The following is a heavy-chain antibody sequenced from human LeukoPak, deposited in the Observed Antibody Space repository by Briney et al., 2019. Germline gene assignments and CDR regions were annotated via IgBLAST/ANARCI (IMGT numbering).Heavy chain of an antibody. CDR3: AKRYYYDNSGLWDS. D-gene: IGHD3-22*01. CDR1: GFTFSSYA. V-gene: IGHV3-23*01. CDR2: ITSSGGST. J-gene: IGHJ4*02. Sequence: GGSLRLSCAASGFTFSSYAMSWVRQAPGKGLEWVSAITSSGGSTYYVDSVKGRFTISRDNSKNTLYLQVNSLRAEDAAVYYCAKRYYYDNSGLWDSWGQGTLVTVSS.